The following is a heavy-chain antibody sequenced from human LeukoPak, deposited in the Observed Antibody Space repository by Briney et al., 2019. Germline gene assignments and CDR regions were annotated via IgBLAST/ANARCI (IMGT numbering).Heavy chain of an antibody. V-gene: IGHV3-74*01. CDR2: INSDGSST. CDR3: ARDKGIAVAYDY. J-gene: IGHJ4*02. Sequence: PGGSLRLSCAASGFTFSSYWMHWVRHAPGKGLVWVSRINSDGSSTSYADSVKGRFTISRDNAKNTLYLQMNSLRAEDTAVYYCARDKGIAVAYDYWGQGTLVTVSS. D-gene: IGHD6-19*01. CDR1: GFTFSSYW.